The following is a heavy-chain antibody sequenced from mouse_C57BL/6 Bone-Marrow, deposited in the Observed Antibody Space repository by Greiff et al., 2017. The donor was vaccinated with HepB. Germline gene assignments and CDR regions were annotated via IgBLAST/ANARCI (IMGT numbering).Heavy chain of an antibody. CDR1: GFTFSDYG. V-gene: IGHV5-17*01. J-gene: IGHJ1*03. CDR2: ISSGSSTI. Sequence: EVQLVESGGGLVKPGGSLKLSCAASGFTFSDYGMHWVRQAPEKGLEWVAYISSGSSTIYYADTVKGRFTISRDNAKNTLFLQMTSLRSEDTAMYYCARNPPYYYGSSLYWYFDVWGTGTTVTVSS. CDR3: ARNPPYYYGSSLYWYFDV. D-gene: IGHD1-1*01.